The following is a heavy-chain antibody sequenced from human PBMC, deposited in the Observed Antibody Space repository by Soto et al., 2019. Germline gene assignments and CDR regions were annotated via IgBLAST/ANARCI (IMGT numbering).Heavy chain of an antibody. CDR1: SGSISGYY. CDR2: IYYSGDT. Sequence: HVQLQESGPGLVKPSETLSLTCAVSSGSISGYYWSWIRQPPGKGLEWIGYIYYSGDTNYNPSLKSRVTMSLDTSKNQFSLKLSSVTAADTAVYYCARNQDYGSGTLFDYWGQGTLVTVSS. J-gene: IGHJ4*02. D-gene: IGHD3-10*01. CDR3: ARNQDYGSGTLFDY. V-gene: IGHV4-59*13.